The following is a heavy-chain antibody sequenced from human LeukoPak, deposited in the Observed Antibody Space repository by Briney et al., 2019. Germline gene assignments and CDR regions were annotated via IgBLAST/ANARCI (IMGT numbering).Heavy chain of an antibody. J-gene: IGHJ3*02. V-gene: IGHV3-48*03. CDR2: ISSRGDTI. CDR1: GFTFTTYE. CDR3: ARDFADGDGFDT. Sequence: PGGSLRLSCAASGFTFTTYEMNWVRQAPGKGLEWVPYISSRGDTIYYADSVEGRFTISRDNAKTSLYLQMNGLRDEDTAIYYCARDFADGDGFDTWGQGTLVTVSS.